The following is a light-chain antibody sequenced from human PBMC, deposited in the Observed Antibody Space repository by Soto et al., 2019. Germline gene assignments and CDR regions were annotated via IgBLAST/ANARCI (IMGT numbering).Light chain of an antibody. J-gene: IGLJ1*01. CDR3: SSYTTSNTYV. CDR1: SSDVGHYNR. CDR2: EVT. V-gene: IGLV2-18*02. Sequence: QSALTQPPSVSGSPGQSVTISCTGTSSDVGHYNRVSWYQQPPGTAPKLMIYEVTNRPSGVPDRFSGSKSGNTASLIISGLQAEDEADYYCSSYTTSNTYVFGPGTKVTVL.